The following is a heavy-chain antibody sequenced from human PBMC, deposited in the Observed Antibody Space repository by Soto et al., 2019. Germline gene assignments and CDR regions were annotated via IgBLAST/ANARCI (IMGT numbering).Heavy chain of an antibody. CDR3: ARCTRRDYYGSGSPFSFDY. Sequence: GASVKVSCKASGYTFTGYYMHWVRQAPGQGLEWMGWINPNSGGTNYAQKFQGWVTMTRDTSISTAYMELSRLRSDDTAVYYCARCTRRDYYGSGSPFSFDYWGQGTLVTVSS. V-gene: IGHV1-2*04. J-gene: IGHJ4*02. CDR2: INPNSGGT. D-gene: IGHD3-10*01. CDR1: GYTFTGYY.